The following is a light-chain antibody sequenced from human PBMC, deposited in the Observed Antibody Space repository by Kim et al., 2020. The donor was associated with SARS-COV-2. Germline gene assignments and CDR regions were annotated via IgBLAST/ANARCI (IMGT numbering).Light chain of an antibody. J-gene: IGKJ2*01. CDR1: QNIGSY. CDR3: QHYNSYPYT. Sequence: ASVGDRVTISRRASQNIGSYLAWYQHKPGKAPTLLVYQASSLESGVPSRFSGSGSETEFILTINSLQPDDFATYYCQHYNSYPYTFGQGTKLEI. CDR2: QAS. V-gene: IGKV1-5*03.